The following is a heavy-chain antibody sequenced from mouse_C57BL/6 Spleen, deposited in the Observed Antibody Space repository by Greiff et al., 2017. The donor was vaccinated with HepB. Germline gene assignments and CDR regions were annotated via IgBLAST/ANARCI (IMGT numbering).Heavy chain of an antibody. CDR1: GFTFSSYA. CDR2: ISDGGSYT. D-gene: IGHD2-4*01. CDR3: ARRGDYDWFAY. Sequence: EVKLVESGGGLVKPGGSLKLSCAASGFTFSSYALSWVRQTPEKRLEWVATISDGGSYTYYPDNVKGRFTISRDNAKNNLYLQMSHLKSEDTAMYYCARRGDYDWFAYWGQGTLVTVSA. V-gene: IGHV5-4*03. J-gene: IGHJ3*01.